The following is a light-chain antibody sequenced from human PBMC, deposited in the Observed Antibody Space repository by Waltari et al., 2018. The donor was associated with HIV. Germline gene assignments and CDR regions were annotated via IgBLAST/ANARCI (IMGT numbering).Light chain of an antibody. CDR2: KAS. J-gene: IGKJ1*01. CDR3: QQYNSQET. Sequence: DIQMTQSPSTLSASVGDRVTITCWASQSISSWLAWYQQKPGKAPKLLIYKASSLESGVPSRFSGSGSGTEFTLTISSLQPDDFATYYCQQYNSQETFGQGTKVEIK. CDR1: QSISSW. V-gene: IGKV1-5*03.